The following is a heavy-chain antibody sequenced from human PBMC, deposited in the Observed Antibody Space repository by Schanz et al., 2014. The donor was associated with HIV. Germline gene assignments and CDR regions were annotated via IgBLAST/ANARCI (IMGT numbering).Heavy chain of an antibody. D-gene: IGHD3-9*01. CDR1: GFTFSSYS. V-gene: IGHV3-23*04. CDR2: ISGSGGST. J-gene: IGHJ4*02. Sequence: EVQLVESGGGLVKPGGSLRLSCAASGFTFSSYSMNWVRRAPGKGLEWVSAISGSGGSTNYADSVKGRFTISRDNSKNTLYLQMHSLRAEDTAVYYCAKSSGWLYAHFDYWGQGTLVTVSS. CDR3: AKSSGWLYAHFDY.